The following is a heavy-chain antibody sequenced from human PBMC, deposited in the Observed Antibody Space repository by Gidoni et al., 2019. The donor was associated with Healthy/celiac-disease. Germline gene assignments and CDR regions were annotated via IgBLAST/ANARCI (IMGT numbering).Heavy chain of an antibody. Sequence: QVQLVESGGGVVQPGGSLRLSCAASGFTFSSYGMHWVRQAPGKGLEWVAFIRYDGSNKYYADSVKGRFTISRDNSKNTLYLQMNSLRAEDTAVYYCAKDSMRDYRYFDYWGQGTLVTVSS. V-gene: IGHV3-30*02. J-gene: IGHJ4*02. CDR2: IRYDGSNK. CDR1: GFTFSSYG. D-gene: IGHD4-17*01. CDR3: AKDSMRDYRYFDY.